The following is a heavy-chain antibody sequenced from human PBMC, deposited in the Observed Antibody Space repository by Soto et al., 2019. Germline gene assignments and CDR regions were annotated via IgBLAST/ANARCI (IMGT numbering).Heavy chain of an antibody. D-gene: IGHD2-15*01. CDR3: ARRGRYCSGGSCYLDGMDV. CDR2: IYPGDSDT. V-gene: IGHV5-51*01. Sequence: ESLKISGKGSGYSFTSYWIGWVRQMPGKGLEWMGIIYPGDSDTRYSPSFQGQVTISADKSISTAYLQWSSLKASDTAMYYCARRGRYCSGGSCYLDGMDVWGQGTTVTVSS. J-gene: IGHJ6*02. CDR1: GYSFTSYW.